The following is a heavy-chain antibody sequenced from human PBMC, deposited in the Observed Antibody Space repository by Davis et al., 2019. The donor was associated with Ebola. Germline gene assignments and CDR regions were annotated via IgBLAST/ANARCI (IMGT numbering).Heavy chain of an antibody. CDR1: GYSFTSYW. D-gene: IGHD5-12*01. CDR3: ARGVATSSGGFDY. J-gene: IGHJ4*02. Sequence: GGSLRLSCKGSGYSFTSYWIGWVRQMPGKGLEWMGIIYPGDSDTRYSPSFQGQVTISADKSISTAYLQWSSLKASDTAMYYCARGVATSSGGFDYWGQGTLVTVSS. V-gene: IGHV5-51*01. CDR2: IYPGDSDT.